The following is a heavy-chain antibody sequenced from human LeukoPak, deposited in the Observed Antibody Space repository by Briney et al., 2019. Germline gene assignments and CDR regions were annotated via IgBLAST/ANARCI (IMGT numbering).Heavy chain of an antibody. CDR3: ARDLFRSGYDFNAKAIHYYYGMDV. CDR2: ISAYNGNT. J-gene: IGHJ6*02. V-gene: IGHV1-18*01. D-gene: IGHD5-12*01. Sequence: GASVKVSCKASGYTFTSYGISWVRQAPGQGLEWMGWISAYNGNTNYAQKLQGRVTMTTDTSTSTAYMELRSLRSDDTVVYYCARDLFRSGYDFNAKAIHYYYGMDVWGQGTTVTVSS. CDR1: GYTFTSYG.